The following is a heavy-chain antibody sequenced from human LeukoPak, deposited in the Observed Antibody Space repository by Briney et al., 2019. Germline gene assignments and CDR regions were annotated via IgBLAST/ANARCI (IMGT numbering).Heavy chain of an antibody. CDR2: ISGSGGST. Sequence: PGGSLRLSCAVSGFTFSDTYMTWIRQAPGKGLEWVSAISGSGGSTYYADSVKGRFTISRDNSKNTLYLQMNSLRAEDTALYYCAKGGYCSGGSCYDDYWGQGTLVTVPS. CDR3: AKGGYCSGGSCYDDY. J-gene: IGHJ4*02. V-gene: IGHV3-23*01. D-gene: IGHD2-15*01. CDR1: GFTFSDTY.